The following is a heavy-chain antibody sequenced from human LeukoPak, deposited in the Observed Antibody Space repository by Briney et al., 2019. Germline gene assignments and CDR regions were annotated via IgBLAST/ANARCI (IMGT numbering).Heavy chain of an antibody. CDR3: ARRAGLHSLDN. J-gene: IGHJ4*02. CDR1: GGSFSGYY. Sequence: PSETLSLACAVYGGSFSGYYWSWIRQPPGKGLEWIGEINHSGVINDNPSLKSRVTLSVDTSKNQFSLKLTSVTDADTAVYYCARRAGLHSLDNWGQGTLVTVSS. CDR2: INHSGVI. V-gene: IGHV4-34*01. D-gene: IGHD6-13*01.